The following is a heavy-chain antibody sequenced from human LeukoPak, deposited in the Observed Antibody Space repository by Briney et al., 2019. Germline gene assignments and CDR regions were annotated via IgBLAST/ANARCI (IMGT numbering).Heavy chain of an antibody. V-gene: IGHV3-48*04. CDR1: GIIFRRYS. J-gene: IGHJ4*02. CDR2: ISSSSSTI. D-gene: IGHD1-26*01. Sequence: PGGSLRLSCEASGIIFRRYSMTWVRQAPGKGLEWVSYISSSSSTIYYADSVKGRFTISRDNAKNSLYLQMNSLRAEDTAVYYCARDLGLLGPTVLDYWGQGSLVIVSS. CDR3: ARDLGLLGPTVLDY.